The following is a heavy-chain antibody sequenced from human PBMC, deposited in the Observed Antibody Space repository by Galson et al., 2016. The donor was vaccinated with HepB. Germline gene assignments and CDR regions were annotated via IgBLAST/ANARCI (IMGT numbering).Heavy chain of an antibody. CDR3: ARIQTAYCSSTSCYALDF. D-gene: IGHD2-2*01. J-gene: IGHJ4*02. V-gene: IGHV2-70*11. Sequence: PALVKPTQTLTLTCTFSGFSLSTGGMGLSWIRQPPGKALEWLARIDWADGKYYSTSLKTRLTISKDTPKNQVVLRMTNMDPVDTATYYCARIQTAYCSSTSCYALDFWGQGTLVTVSS. CDR2: IDWADGK. CDR1: GFSLSTGGMG.